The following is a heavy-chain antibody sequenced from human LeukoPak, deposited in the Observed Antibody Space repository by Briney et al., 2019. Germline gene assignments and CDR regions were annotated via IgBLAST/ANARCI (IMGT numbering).Heavy chain of an antibody. V-gene: IGHV3-23*01. Sequence: GGSLRLSCAAYGFTFSSYAMSWVRQAPGEGLNWVSSMSGSGDTTYYADSVKGRFTISRDNSKNTLYLQLNSLRVDDTAVYYCAKGPAATEGWFDPWGQGALVTVSS. CDR2: MSGSGDTT. D-gene: IGHD2-2*01. CDR1: GFTFSSYA. CDR3: AKGPAATEGWFDP. J-gene: IGHJ5*02.